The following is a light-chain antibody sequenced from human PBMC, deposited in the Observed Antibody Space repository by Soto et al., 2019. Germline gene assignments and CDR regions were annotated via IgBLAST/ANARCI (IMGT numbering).Light chain of an antibody. CDR3: PTWDDSPDGPV. Sequence: QTVVTQPPSASGAPGQRVTISCSGSSSNIGGNTVNWYQQFPGTAPKLLIYSNNQRPSGVPDRFSGSKSGTSASLAISGLQSEDEADYYCPTWDDSPDGPVFGGGTKLTVL. V-gene: IGLV1-44*01. CDR1: SSNIGGNT. CDR2: SNN. J-gene: IGLJ2*01.